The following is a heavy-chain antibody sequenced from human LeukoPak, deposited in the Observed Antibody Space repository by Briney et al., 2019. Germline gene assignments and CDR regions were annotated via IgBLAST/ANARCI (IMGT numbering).Heavy chain of an antibody. CDR1: GFTFSSYA. CDR3: ARRRDYDYVWGSSSFDY. CDR2: IYYSGIT. V-gene: IGHV4-30-4*01. J-gene: IGHJ4*02. D-gene: IGHD3-16*01. Sequence: LRLSCAASGFTFSSYAMSWIRQPPGKGLEWIGYIYYSGITYYNPSLKSRVTISVDTSKNQFSLKLSSVTAADTAVYYCARRRDYDYVWGSSSFDYWGQGTLVTVSS.